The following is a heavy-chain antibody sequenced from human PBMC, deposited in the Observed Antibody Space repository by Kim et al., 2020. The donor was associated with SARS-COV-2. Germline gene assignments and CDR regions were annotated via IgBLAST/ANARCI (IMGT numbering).Heavy chain of an antibody. CDR2: ISYDGSNK. CDR3: ARDQGNRGIVLVFDY. V-gene: IGHV3-30*04. J-gene: IGHJ4*01. CDR1: GFTFSSYA. D-gene: IGHD2-8*02. Sequence: GGSLRLSCAASGFTFSSYAMHWVRQAPGKGLEWVAVISYDGSNKYYVDSVKGRFTISRDNSKNTLYLQMNSLRAEDTAVYYCARDQGNRGIVLVFDYWG.